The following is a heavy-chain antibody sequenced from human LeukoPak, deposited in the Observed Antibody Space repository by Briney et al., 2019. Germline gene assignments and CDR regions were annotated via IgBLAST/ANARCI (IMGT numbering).Heavy chain of an antibody. J-gene: IGHJ4*02. CDR3: ARGGTFGVDISDY. Sequence: GGSVRLPCAVSGFTFSTYSLTWVRQAPGKGLEWVSSISSSSRNTYYTDSVKGRFTISRDNAKNSLYLQMSSLRAEDTAVYYCARGGTFGVDISDYWGQGTLVTVSS. CDR2: ISSSSRNT. CDR1: GFTFSTYS. D-gene: IGHD3-3*01. V-gene: IGHV3-21*01.